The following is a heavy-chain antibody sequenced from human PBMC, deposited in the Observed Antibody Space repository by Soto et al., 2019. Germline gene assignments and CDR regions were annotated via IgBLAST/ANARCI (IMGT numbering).Heavy chain of an antibody. CDR2: ISAYSGNT. Sequence: ASVKVSCKASGYTFTNYGISWVRQAPGQGLEWMGWISAYSGNTNYAQKLQGRVTMTTDTSTSTAYMELRSLTFDDTALYYCAREPRGTALVTGSPYWGQGTLVTVSS. J-gene: IGHJ4*02. V-gene: IGHV1-18*01. CDR1: GYTFTNYG. CDR3: AREPRGTALVTGSPY. D-gene: IGHD5-18*01.